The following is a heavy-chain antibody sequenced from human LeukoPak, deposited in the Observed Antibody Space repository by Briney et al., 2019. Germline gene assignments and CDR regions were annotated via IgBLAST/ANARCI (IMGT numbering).Heavy chain of an antibody. D-gene: IGHD2-21*02. Sequence: PSETLSLTCTVSGGSISSYYWSWIRQPPGKGLEWIGYIYYSGSTNYNPSLKSRVTISVDTSTNQFSLKLSSVTAADTAVYYCARRSGDDDTTYYFDYWGQGTLVTVSS. CDR3: ARRSGDDDTTYYFDY. CDR1: GGSISSYY. CDR2: IYYSGST. V-gene: IGHV4-59*08. J-gene: IGHJ4*02.